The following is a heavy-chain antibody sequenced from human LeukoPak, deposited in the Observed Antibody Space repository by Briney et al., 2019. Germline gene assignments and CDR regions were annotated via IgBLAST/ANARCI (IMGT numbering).Heavy chain of an antibody. D-gene: IGHD6-13*01. CDR3: AREAAAGTFYFDY. J-gene: IGHJ4*02. Sequence: PSETLSLTCTVSGGSISSGSYYWSWIRQPAGKGLEWIGHIYTSGSTNYNPSLKSRVTISVDTSKNQFSLKLTSVTAADTAVYYCAREAAAGTFYFDYWGQGTLVTVSS. CDR1: GGSISSGSYY. CDR2: IYTSGST. V-gene: IGHV4-61*09.